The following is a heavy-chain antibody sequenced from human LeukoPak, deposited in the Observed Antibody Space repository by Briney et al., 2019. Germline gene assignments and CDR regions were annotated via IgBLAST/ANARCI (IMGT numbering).Heavy chain of an antibody. CDR3: ARHYIYGWNDL. CDR2: IGAGGTFT. J-gene: IGHJ5*02. Sequence: GGSLRLSCTAXGXXFXXXAXXXXXXAXGXXLXXVSGIGAGGTFTYYADSVKGRFTISRDNSRNTLYLQMNSLRAADTAVYYCARHYIYGWNDLWGQGTPVTVSS. V-gene: IGHV3-23*01. CDR1: GXXFXXXA. D-gene: IGHD6-19*01.